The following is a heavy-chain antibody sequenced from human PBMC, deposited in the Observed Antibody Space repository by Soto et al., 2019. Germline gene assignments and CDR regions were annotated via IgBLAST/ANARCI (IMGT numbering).Heavy chain of an antibody. D-gene: IGHD6-13*01. CDR2: MNPNSGNT. V-gene: IGHV1-8*01. J-gene: IGHJ4*02. CDR3: AGERRAAADY. CDR1: GYTFTSYD. Sequence: QVQLVQSGAEVKKPGASVKVSCKASGYTFTSYDINWVRQATGQGLEWMGWMNPNSGNTGYAQKCQGRVTMTRNTSIRTAYMELSSLRSENTAIYYCAGERRAAADYWGQGTLVTVSS.